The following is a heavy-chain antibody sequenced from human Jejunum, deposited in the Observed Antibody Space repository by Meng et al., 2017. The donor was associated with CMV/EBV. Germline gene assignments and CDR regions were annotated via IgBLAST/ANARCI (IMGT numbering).Heavy chain of an antibody. J-gene: IGHJ4*02. Sequence: FKNYWMNWVRQAPGKGVEWVGNIKSDGSEKYEVNSVRGRFTISRDNAKKSLYLKMNSRRAEDTAVYYCARDMYNVSSGFFGREDYWGQGTLVTVSS. CDR1: FKNYW. D-gene: IGHD3-22*01. CDR2: IKSDGSEK. V-gene: IGHV3-7*01. CDR3: ARDMYNVSSGFFGREDY.